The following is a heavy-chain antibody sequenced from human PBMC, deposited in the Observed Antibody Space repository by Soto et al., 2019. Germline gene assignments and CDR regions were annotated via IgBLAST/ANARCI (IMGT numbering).Heavy chain of an antibody. D-gene: IGHD6-6*01. CDR2: ISWNSGSI. J-gene: IGHJ4*02. CDR1: GFTFADYA. V-gene: IGHV3-9*01. CDR3: AKDISAVGPAALDY. Sequence: GGSLRLSCAASGFTFADYAMHWVRQAPGKGLEWVSGISWNSGSIGYADSVKGRFIISRDNAKNSLSLQMNSLRADDTALYYCAKDISAVGPAALDYWGQGTLVTVSS.